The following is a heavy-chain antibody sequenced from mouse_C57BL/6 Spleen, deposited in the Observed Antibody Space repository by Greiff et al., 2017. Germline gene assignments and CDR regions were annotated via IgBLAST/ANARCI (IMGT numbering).Heavy chain of an antibody. Sequence: QVQLQQPGAELVRPGSSVKLSCKASGYTFTSYWMDWVKQRPGQGLEWIGNIYPSDSETHYNQKFKDKATLTVDKSSSTAYMRLSSLTSEDSAVYYCAGEDRSGYALAYWGQGTSVTVSA. CDR2: IYPSDSET. CDR1: GYTFTSYW. J-gene: IGHJ4*01. CDR3: AGEDRSGYALAY. V-gene: IGHV1-61*01. D-gene: IGHD3-2*01.